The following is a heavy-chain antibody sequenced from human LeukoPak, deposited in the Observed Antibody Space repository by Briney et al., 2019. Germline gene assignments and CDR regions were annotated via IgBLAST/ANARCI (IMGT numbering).Heavy chain of an antibody. CDR1: GFTFSTYA. Sequence: SGGSLRLSCAASGFTFSTYAMSWVRQAPGKGLEWVSSISGSGDSTSYADSAKGRFTVSRDNFKNMLYLQMNSLRVEDTAVYYCVRAGYGLGIPNWIDPWGQGTLVTVSS. D-gene: IGHD3-10*01. CDR2: ISGSGDST. CDR3: VRAGYGLGIPNWIDP. J-gene: IGHJ5*02. V-gene: IGHV3-23*01.